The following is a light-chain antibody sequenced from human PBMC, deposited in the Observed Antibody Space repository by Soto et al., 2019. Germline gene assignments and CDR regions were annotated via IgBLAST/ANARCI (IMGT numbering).Light chain of an antibody. J-gene: IGKJ1*01. CDR2: AAS. CDR1: QSISTY. Sequence: DIQMTQSPSSLSASVGDRVTITCRASQSISTYLNWYQQKPGKAPNLLIYAASSLQSAVPSRFSGCGSGTDFTLTISSLQPEDFATYSCQQSYSTSWTFGQGTKVEIK. CDR3: QQSYSTSWT. V-gene: IGKV1-39*01.